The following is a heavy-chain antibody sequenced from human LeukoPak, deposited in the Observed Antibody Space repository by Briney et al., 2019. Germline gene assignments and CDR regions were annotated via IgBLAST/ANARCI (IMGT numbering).Heavy chain of an antibody. CDR1: GFTFSSYW. CDR2: IKQDGSEK. Sequence: GSLRLSCAASGFTFSSYWMSWVRQAPGKGLEWVANIKQDGSEKYYVDSVKGRFTISRDNAKNSLYLQMNSLRAEDTAVYYCARDRVTMVRGGYYYYGMDVWGQGTTVAVSS. V-gene: IGHV3-7*01. D-gene: IGHD3-10*01. J-gene: IGHJ6*02. CDR3: ARDRVTMVRGGYYYYGMDV.